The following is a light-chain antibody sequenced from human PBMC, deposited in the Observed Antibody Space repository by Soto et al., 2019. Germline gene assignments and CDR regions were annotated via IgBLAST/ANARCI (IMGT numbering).Light chain of an antibody. CDR2: TAS. Sequence: DIQMTQSPSSLSASVGDRVTITCRPSQSISHFLNWYQQKPGKAPKLLINTASSLQSGVPSRFSGSGSGTDFTLTISSLQPEDFATYYCQQSYTTPHTFGQGTKLEIK. J-gene: IGKJ2*01. V-gene: IGKV1-39*01. CDR1: QSISHF. CDR3: QQSYTTPHT.